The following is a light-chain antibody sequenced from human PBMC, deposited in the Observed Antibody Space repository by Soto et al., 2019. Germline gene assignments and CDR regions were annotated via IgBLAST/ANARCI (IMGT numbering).Light chain of an antibody. CDR1: QSVSSY. CDR2: DAS. Sequence: EIVLTQSPATLSLSPGERATLSCRASQSVSSYLAWYQQKPGQAPRLLIYDASNRATGVPARFSGSGSGTDFTLTITSLEPEDFAVYYCQQRSNLITVGQGTRREI. CDR3: QQRSNLIT. V-gene: IGKV3-11*01. J-gene: IGKJ5*01.